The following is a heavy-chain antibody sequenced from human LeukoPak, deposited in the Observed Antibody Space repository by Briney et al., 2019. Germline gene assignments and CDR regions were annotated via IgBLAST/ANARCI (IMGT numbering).Heavy chain of an antibody. CDR1: GGSISGYY. CDR2: IYNSGST. J-gene: IGHJ6*02. V-gene: IGHV4-59*01. CDR3: ARTMITMVRGVIYYYGMDV. Sequence: SETLSLTCTVSGGSISGYYWSWLRQPPGKGLEWIGYIYNSGSTNYNPSLKSRVTISVDTSKNQFSLKLSSVTAADTAVYYCARTMITMVRGVIYYYGMDVWGQGTTVTVSS. D-gene: IGHD3-10*01.